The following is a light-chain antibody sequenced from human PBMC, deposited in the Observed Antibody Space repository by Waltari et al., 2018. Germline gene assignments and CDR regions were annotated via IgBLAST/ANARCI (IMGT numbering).Light chain of an antibody. Sequence: TQSPATLSVSPGETATLSCRASQSVTTNLAWYQQKLGQAPRLLIFAASTRATGVPVRFSGSGSGTEFTLSINSLQSEDFAVYYCQQYDKWPPRYTFGPGTRVEIK. CDR2: AAS. V-gene: IGKV3-15*01. CDR1: QSVTTN. J-gene: IGKJ4*02. CDR3: QQYDKWPPRYT.